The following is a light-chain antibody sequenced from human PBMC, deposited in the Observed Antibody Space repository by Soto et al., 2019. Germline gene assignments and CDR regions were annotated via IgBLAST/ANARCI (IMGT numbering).Light chain of an antibody. Sequence: DIQMTQSPSSLSASVGDRVTITCRASQSVSAYLLWYHQKQGTAPKLLIYDASNLLSGVPSRFSGSGSGTHFTLTISSLQPEDFATYYCQQSYDTPHTFGQGTKLETK. J-gene: IGKJ2*01. CDR1: QSVSAY. V-gene: IGKV1-39*01. CDR2: DAS. CDR3: QQSYDTPHT.